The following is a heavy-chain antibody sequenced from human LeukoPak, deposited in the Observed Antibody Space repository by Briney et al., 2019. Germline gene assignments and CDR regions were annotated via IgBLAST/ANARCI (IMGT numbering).Heavy chain of an antibody. D-gene: IGHD4-17*01. J-gene: IGHJ4*02. V-gene: IGHV3-30-3*01. Sequence: GGSLRLSCAASGFTFSSYAMHWVRQAPGKGLEWVAVISYDGSNKYYADSVKGRFTISRDNSKNTLYLQMNSLRAEDTAVYYCAKDPTVFGLWALPDYWGQGTLITVSS. CDR2: ISYDGSNK. CDR1: GFTFSSYA. CDR3: AKDPTVFGLWALPDY.